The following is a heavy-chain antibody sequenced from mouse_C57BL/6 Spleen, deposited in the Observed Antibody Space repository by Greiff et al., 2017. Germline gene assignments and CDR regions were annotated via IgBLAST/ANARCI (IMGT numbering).Heavy chain of an antibody. CDR2: IDPEDGDT. V-gene: IGHV14-1*01. CDR1: GFNIKDYY. Sequence: EVNVVESGAELVRPGASVKLSCTASGFNIKDYYMHWVKQRPEQGLEWIGRIDPEDGDTEYAPKFQGKATMTADTSSNPAYLQLSSLKSEDTAVYYCTTGTARGFAYWGQGTLVTVSA. J-gene: IGHJ3*01. D-gene: IGHD3-2*01. CDR3: TTGTARGFAY.